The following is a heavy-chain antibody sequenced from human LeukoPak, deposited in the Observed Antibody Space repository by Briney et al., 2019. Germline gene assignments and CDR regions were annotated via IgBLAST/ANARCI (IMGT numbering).Heavy chain of an antibody. D-gene: IGHD6-19*01. CDR3: AKDWGSSGWYNWFDP. J-gene: IGHJ5*02. V-gene: IGHV3-11*01. Sequence: GGSLRLSCAASGFTFSDYYMSWIRQAPGKGLEWVSYISYSGSTLYYADSVKGRFTMSRDNSKNTLYLQMNSLRAEDTAVYYCAKDWGSSGWYNWFDPWGQGTLVTVSS. CDR1: GFTFSDYY. CDR2: ISYSGSTL.